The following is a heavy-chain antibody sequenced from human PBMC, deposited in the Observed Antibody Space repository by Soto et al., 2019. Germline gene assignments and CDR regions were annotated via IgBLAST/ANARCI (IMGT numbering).Heavy chain of an antibody. D-gene: IGHD6-13*01. J-gene: IGHJ6*02. CDR3: ARETVYMEAAAELGVFYYYYGMDV. Sequence: SETLSLTCTVSGGSISSYYWSWIRQPPGKGLEWIGYIYYSGSTNYNPSLKSRVTISVDTSKNQFSLKLSSVTAADTAVYYCARETVYMEAAAELGVFYYYYGMDVWGQGTTVTVSS. CDR1: GGSISSYY. V-gene: IGHV4-59*01. CDR2: IYYSGST.